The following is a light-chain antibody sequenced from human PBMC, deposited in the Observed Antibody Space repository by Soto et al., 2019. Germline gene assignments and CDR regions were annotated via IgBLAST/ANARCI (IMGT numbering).Light chain of an antibody. CDR3: ETWDSKTYV. V-gene: IGLV4-60*02. CDR1: SGHSRYT. Sequence: QLVLIQSSSASASLGSSVKLTCTLSSGHSRYTIAWHQQQPGKAPRYLMKIEGSGSYNKGSGVPDRFSGSSSGADRYLAISNLQFEDEADYYCETWDSKTYVFGTGTKLTVL. CDR2: IEGSGSY. J-gene: IGLJ1*01.